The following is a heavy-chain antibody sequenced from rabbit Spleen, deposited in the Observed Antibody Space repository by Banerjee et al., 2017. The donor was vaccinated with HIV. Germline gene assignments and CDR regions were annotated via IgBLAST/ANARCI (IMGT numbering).Heavy chain of an antibody. CDR1: GFSFSSNA. V-gene: IGHV1S45*01. CDR3: ARDSGSSFSSYGMDL. J-gene: IGHJ6*01. Sequence: QEQLVESGGGLVQPEGSLTLTCKASGFSFSSNAMCWVRQAPGKGLEWIGYIDPIFGGTYYASWAKGRFTISKTSSTTVTLQMTSLTAADTATYFCARDSGSSFSSYGMDLWGPGTLVTVS. D-gene: IGHD8-1*01. CDR2: IDPIFGGT.